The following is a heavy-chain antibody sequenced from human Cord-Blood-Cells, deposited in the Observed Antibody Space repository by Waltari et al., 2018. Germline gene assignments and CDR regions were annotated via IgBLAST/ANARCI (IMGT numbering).Heavy chain of an antibody. Sequence: QVQLVESGGGVVQPGRSLRLPCAASGFTFSSYAMHWVRQAPGKGLEWVAVISYDGSNKYYADSVKGRFTISRDNSKNTLYLQMNSLRAEDTAVYYCAREPLRARFDPWGQGTLVTVSS. J-gene: IGHJ5*02. V-gene: IGHV3-30-3*01. CDR3: AREPLRARFDP. CDR1: GFTFSSYA. CDR2: ISYDGSNK.